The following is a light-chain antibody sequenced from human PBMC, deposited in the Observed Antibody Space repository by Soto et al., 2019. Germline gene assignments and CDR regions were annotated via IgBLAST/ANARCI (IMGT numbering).Light chain of an antibody. CDR3: QVGKV. J-gene: IGLJ2*01. CDR1: NIGDKS. Sequence: SYELTQPPSVSVAPGQTARITCGGNNIGDKSVHWYQQKPGQAPVLVVYDDGDRPSGIPERFSGSNSGNTATLTITRVEAGDEADFYCQVGKVFGGGTKVTVL. V-gene: IGLV3-21*02. CDR2: DDG.